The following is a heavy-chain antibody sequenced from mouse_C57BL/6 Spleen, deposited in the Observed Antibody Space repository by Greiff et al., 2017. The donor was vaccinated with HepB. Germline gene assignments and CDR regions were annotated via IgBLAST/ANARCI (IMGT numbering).Heavy chain of an antibody. D-gene: IGHD2-3*01. CDR2: INPYNGGT. J-gene: IGHJ2*01. Sequence: LVEPGASVKMSCKASGYTFTDYYMNWVKQSHGKSLEWIGVINPYNGGTSYNQKFKGKATLTVDKSSSTAYMELNSLTSEDSAVYYCARLNDGYYDYWGQGTTLTVSS. CDR3: ARLNDGYYDY. V-gene: IGHV1-19*01. CDR1: GYTFTDYY.